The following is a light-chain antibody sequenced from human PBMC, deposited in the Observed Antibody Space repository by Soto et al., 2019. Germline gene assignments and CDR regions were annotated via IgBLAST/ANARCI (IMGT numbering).Light chain of an antibody. Sequence: VGGYNYVSWYQQHPGKAPQLIIYEVTNRPSGVSNRFSGSKSGNTASLTISGLQAEDEADYYCSSYTSSSTRVFGTGTKVTVL. V-gene: IGLV2-14*01. CDR2: EVT. CDR3: SSYTSSSTRV. CDR1: VGGYNY. J-gene: IGLJ1*01.